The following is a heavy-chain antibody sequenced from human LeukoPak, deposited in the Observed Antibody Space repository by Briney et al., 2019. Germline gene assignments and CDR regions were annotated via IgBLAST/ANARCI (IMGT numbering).Heavy chain of an antibody. V-gene: IGHV1-46*03. D-gene: IGHD2-21*01. Sequence: ASVKVSCKASGYTFTSYYMHWVRQAPGQGLEWMGIINPSGGSTSYAQKFQGRVTMPRDTSTSTVYMELSSLRSEDTAVYYCARVRYCGGDCYTPFDAFDIWGQGTMVTVSS. J-gene: IGHJ3*02. CDR3: ARVRYCGGDCYTPFDAFDI. CDR2: INPSGGST. CDR1: GYTFTSYY.